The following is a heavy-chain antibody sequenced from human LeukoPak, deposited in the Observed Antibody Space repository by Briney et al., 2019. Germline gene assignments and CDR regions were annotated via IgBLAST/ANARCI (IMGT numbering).Heavy chain of an antibody. CDR3: ARASAYGSGSYLNWFDP. J-gene: IGHJ5*02. Sequence: SVKVSCKASGGTFSSYAISWVRQAPGQGLGWMGGIIPIFGTANYAQKFQGRVTITADKSTSTAYMELSSLRSEDTAVYYCARASAYGSGSYLNWFDPWGQGTLVTVSS. V-gene: IGHV1-69*06. CDR2: IIPIFGTA. CDR1: GGTFSSYA. D-gene: IGHD3-10*01.